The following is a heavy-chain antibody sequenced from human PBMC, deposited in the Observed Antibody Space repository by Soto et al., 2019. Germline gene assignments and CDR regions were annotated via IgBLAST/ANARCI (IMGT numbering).Heavy chain of an antibody. CDR1: GFTFSSYA. V-gene: IGHV3-23*01. CDR2: ISGSGGST. J-gene: IGHJ6*03. CDR3: AKGRYGDNYYYYMDV. Sequence: TGGSLRLSCAASGFTFSSYAMSWVRQAPGKGLEWVSAISGSGGSTYYADSVKGRFTISRDNSKNTLYLQMNSLRAEDTAVYYCAKGRYGDNYYYYMDVWGKGTTVTVSS. D-gene: IGHD4-17*01.